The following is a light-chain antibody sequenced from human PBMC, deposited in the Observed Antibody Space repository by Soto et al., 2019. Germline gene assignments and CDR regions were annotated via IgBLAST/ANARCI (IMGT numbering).Light chain of an antibody. J-gene: IGKJ1*01. CDR2: DAS. CDR1: QSISSW. V-gene: IGKV1-5*01. Sequence: DIQMTQSPSSLSASVGDRITITCRASQSISSWLAWYQPKPGKAPNLLIYDASSLESGVPSRFSGSGSGTESTLTIRSLQPDDFATYYCQQYNSWWTFGQGTKVDIK. CDR3: QQYNSWWT.